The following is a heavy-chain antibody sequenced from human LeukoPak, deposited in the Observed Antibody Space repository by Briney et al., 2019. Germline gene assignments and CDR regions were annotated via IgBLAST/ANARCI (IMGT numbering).Heavy chain of an antibody. Sequence: GGSLRLSCAASGFTVSSNYMSWVRQAPGKGLEWVSAISGSGGSTCYADSVKGRFTISRDNSKNTLYLQMNSLRAEDTALYYCAKEPASGSCFDYWGQGTLVTVSS. CDR1: GFTVSSNY. V-gene: IGHV3-23*01. CDR3: AKEPASGSCFDY. CDR2: ISGSGGST. D-gene: IGHD3-10*01. J-gene: IGHJ4*02.